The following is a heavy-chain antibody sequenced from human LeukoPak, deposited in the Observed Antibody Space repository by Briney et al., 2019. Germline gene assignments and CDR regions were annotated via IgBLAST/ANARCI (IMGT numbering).Heavy chain of an antibody. J-gene: IGHJ4*02. CDR2: ITSNGKSV. CDR1: GFTFSDYY. CDR3: ARAGVDTSGYYYQGFDY. D-gene: IGHD3-3*01. V-gene: IGHV3-11*04. Sequence: GGSLRLSCAASGFTFSDYYMGWLRQAPGKGLEWVSYITSNGKSVYYAASVKGRFTISRDNAKNSLYLQVNSLTAEDTAVYYCARAGVDTSGYYYQGFDYWGQGTLVTVSS.